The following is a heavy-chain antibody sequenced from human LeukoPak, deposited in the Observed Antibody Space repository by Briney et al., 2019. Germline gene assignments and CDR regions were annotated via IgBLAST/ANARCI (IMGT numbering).Heavy chain of an antibody. D-gene: IGHD1-14*01. J-gene: IGHJ5*02. CDR3: ASQPARSWFDP. V-gene: IGHV4-4*09. CDR1: GGSIGSYY. Sequence: SETLSLTCTVSGGSIGSYYWSWVRQPPGKGLEWIGYIYTSGGTNYNPSLKSRVTISVDTSKNQFSLKLGSVTAADTAVYYCASQPARSWFDPWGQGTLVTVSS. CDR2: IYTSGGT.